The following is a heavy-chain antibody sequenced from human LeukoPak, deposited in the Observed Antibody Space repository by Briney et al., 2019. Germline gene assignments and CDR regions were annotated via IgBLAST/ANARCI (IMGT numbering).Heavy chain of an antibody. J-gene: IGHJ4*02. D-gene: IGHD6-13*01. CDR3: ATTQLIAAAGTMPFDY. CDR1: GYTFTSYY. CDR2: INPSGGST. V-gene: IGHV1-46*01. Sequence: ASVKVSCKASGYTFTSYYMHWVRQAPGQGLEWMGIINPSGGSTSYAQKFQGRVTMTRDMSTSTVYMELSSLRSEDTAVYYCATTQLIAAAGTMPFDYWGQGTLVTVSS.